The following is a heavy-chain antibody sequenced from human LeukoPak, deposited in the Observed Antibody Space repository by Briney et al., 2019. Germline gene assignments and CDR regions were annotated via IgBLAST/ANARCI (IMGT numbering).Heavy chain of an antibody. V-gene: IGHV3-74*01. CDR3: ARGGVQPVDY. CDR1: GFTFSSYA. J-gene: IGHJ4*02. D-gene: IGHD3-10*01. CDR2: MNEYATTR. Sequence: GGSLRLSCAASGFTFSSYAMSWVRQAPGKGLVWVSDMNEYATTRRYADSVKGRFTISRDNAKNTLYLQMNNLRAEDTAMYFCARGGVQPVDYWGQGTLVIVSS.